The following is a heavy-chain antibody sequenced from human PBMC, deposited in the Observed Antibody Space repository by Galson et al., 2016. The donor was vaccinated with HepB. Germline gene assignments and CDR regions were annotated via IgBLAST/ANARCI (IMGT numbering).Heavy chain of an antibody. CDR3: AKEWGIVVDPAATYYFDY. D-gene: IGHD2-2*01. Sequence: SLRLSCAASGFTLNRYAMSWVRQAPGKGLEWVSAIRGLGATTFYADSVKGRFTISRDNSKNTLYLQMNSLKVEDTAVYYCAKEWGIVVDPAATYYFDYWGQGTLVTVSS. CDR1: GFTLNRYA. CDR2: IRGLGATT. V-gene: IGHV3-23*01. J-gene: IGHJ4*02.